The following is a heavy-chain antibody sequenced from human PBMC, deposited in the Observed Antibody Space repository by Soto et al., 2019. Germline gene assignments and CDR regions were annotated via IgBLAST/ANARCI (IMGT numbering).Heavy chain of an antibody. CDR2: IFSNDEK. D-gene: IGHD3-9*01. CDR1: GCSLRTARMG. CDR3: ARLQYYAILAGYYCFDP. J-gene: IGHJ5*02. V-gene: IGHV2-26*01. Sequence: SGATLVNPTYALTLTYSASGCSLRTARMGLSWIRQPPAKALEWLSHIFSNDEKTYRPNLKSRLTISKDTSKGQLDINLTSMGPVDTATYYCARLQYYAILAGYYCFDPWGQGTLVTVSS.